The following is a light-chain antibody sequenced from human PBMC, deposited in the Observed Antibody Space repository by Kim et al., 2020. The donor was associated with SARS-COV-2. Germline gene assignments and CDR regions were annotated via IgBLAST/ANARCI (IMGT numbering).Light chain of an antibody. J-gene: IGLJ3*02. V-gene: IGLV3-21*04. CDR3: QVWDSGSDHWV. Sequence: SYELTQPPSVSVAPGKAASITCGGNNIGSQRVHWYQQKPGQAPVLVIYYNSDRPSGIPERFSGSNSGNTATLTISRVEAGDEADYYCQVWDSGSDHWVLG. CDR2: YNS. CDR1: NIGSQR.